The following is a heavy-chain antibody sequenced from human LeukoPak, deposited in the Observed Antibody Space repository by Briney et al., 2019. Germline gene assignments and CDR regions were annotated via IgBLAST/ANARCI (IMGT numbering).Heavy chain of an antibody. V-gene: IGHV3-49*04. D-gene: IGHD3-22*01. CDR3: TRVTYYYDNSGYFHFDS. CDR2: IRRKAHGGTT. Sequence: GGSLRLSCAASRFTFTTYNMSWVRQAPGKGLEWVSFIRRKAHGGTTEYAASVKVRFSSSRDDSKSIAYLQMNSLKTEDTAVYFCTRVTYYYDNSGYFHFDSWGQGSLVTVSS. J-gene: IGHJ4*02. CDR1: RFTFTTYN.